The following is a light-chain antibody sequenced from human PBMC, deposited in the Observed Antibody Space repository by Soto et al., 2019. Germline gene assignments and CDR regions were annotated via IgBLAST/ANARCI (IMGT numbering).Light chain of an antibody. CDR2: DVN. CDR1: TSDVGGYNH. CDR3: SSYTNTNTLV. Sequence: QSVLIQPASVSGSPGQSITISCTGTTSDVGGYNHVSWFQQHPGKVPKLMIYDVNNRPSGVSNRFSGSKSGNTASLTISGLLAEDEADYYCSSYTNTNTLVFGGGTKLTVL. V-gene: IGLV2-14*01. J-gene: IGLJ2*01.